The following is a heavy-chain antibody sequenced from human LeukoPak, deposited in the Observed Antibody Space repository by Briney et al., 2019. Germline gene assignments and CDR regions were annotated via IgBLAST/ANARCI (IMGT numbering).Heavy chain of an antibody. J-gene: IGHJ3*02. D-gene: IGHD2-15*01. CDR2: IYYSGST. CDR1: GGSISSYY. CDR3: ARDTWRYCSGGSCGHDDAFDI. V-gene: IGHV4-59*01. Sequence: NPSETLSLTCTVSGGSISSYYWSWIRQPPGKGLEWIGYIYYSGSTNYNPSLKSRVTISVDTSKNQFSLKLSSVTAADTAVYYCARDTWRYCSGGSCGHDDAFDIRGQGTMVTVSS.